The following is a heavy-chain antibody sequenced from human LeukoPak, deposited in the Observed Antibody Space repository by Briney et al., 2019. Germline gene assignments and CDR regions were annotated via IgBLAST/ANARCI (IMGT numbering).Heavy chain of an antibody. V-gene: IGHV3-30*02. D-gene: IGHD3-22*01. CDR1: GFTFSSYG. CDR2: IRYDGSNK. J-gene: IGHJ6*02. CDR3: AKDGDYYDSSGYYPDYYYYYGMDV. Sequence: GGSLRLSCAASGFTFSSYGMHWVRQAPGKGLEWVAFIRYDGSNKYYADSVKGRFTISRDNSKNTLYLQMNSLRAEDTAVYYCAKDGDYYDSSGYYPDYYYYYGMDVRGQGTTVTVSS.